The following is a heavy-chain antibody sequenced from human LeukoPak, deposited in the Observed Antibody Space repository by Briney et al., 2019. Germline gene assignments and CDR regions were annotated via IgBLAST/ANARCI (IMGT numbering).Heavy chain of an antibody. CDR2: INPSGSVK. CDR3: ATDRGWRTSGYYLYYFEY. CDR1: GFTFSTYW. Sequence: GWSLRLSCAASGFTFSTYWMNWARQAPGKGLEWVASINPSGSVKYYVNSVKGRFTISRDNTKNLLYLQMSSLRAEDTAVYYCATDRGWRTSGYYLYYFEYWGQGTLVTFSS. J-gene: IGHJ4*02. D-gene: IGHD3-3*01. V-gene: IGHV3-7*01.